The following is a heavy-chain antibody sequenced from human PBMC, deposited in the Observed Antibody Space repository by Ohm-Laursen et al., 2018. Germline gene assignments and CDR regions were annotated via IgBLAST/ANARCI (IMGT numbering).Heavy chain of an antibody. Sequence: SLRLSCSASGFTFTSYAMSWVRQAPGKGLEWVPAISGSGGSTYYADSVKGRFTISRDKDKNTLYLQMNSLRAEDTAVYYCARDSRRMSWGQGTLVTVSS. J-gene: IGHJ5*02. V-gene: IGHV3-23*01. CDR3: ARDSRRMS. CDR2: ISGSGGST. D-gene: IGHD2/OR15-2a*01. CDR1: GFTFTSYA.